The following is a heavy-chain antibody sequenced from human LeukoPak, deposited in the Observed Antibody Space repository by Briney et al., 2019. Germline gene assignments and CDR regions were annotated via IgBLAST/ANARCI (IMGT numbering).Heavy chain of an antibody. CDR1: GLRFSSYD. CDR3: AKEGSGWYYLDY. D-gene: IGHD6-19*01. J-gene: IGHJ4*02. V-gene: IGHV3-30*02. Sequence: GGSLRLSCAASGLRFSSYDIHWVRQAPGKGLEWVTFIESDGTKEYYADSVKGRFTISRDNSKNTVYVQMNTLRAEDTAVYYCAKEGSGWYYLDYWGQGNVVTVSS. CDR2: IESDGTKE.